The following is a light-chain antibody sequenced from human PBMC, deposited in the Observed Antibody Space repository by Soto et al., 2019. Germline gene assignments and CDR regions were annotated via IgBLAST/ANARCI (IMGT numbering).Light chain of an antibody. Sequence: DIQMTQSPSTLSASVGDRVTITCRASQSISSWLAWYQQKPGKAPKLLIYDASRLESGVPSRFSGSGSGTEFTLTISSLQPDDFATYYCQQYNSYAPRTFGQGPKLEIK. CDR2: DAS. J-gene: IGKJ2*01. V-gene: IGKV1-5*01. CDR3: QQYNSYAPRT. CDR1: QSISSW.